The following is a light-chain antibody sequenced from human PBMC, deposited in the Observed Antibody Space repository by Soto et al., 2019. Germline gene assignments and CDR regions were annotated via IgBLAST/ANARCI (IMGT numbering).Light chain of an antibody. CDR1: QSVLYSSNNKNF. V-gene: IGKV4-1*01. Sequence: DIVTTQSPDSLAVSLGERATINCKSSQSVLYSSNNKNFLAWYQQKAGQPPKLLIYWASTRESGVPDRFSGSGSGTDFTLTISSLQAEDVAVYYCQQYYSTPRTFGGGTKVDIK. CDR3: QQYYSTPRT. J-gene: IGKJ4*01. CDR2: WAS.